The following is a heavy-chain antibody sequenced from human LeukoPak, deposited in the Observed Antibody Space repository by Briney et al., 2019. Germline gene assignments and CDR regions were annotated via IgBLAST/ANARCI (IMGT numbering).Heavy chain of an antibody. J-gene: IGHJ4*02. V-gene: IGHV4-34*01. CDR3: ARGRGGPGA. D-gene: IGHD3-10*01. CDR1: GGSFSGYY. Sequence: SETLSLTCAVYGGSFSGYYWSWIRQPPGKGLEWIGEINHSGSTNYNPSLKSRVTISVGTSKNQFSLKLSSVTAADTAVYYCARGRGGPGAWGQGTLVTVSS. CDR2: INHSGST.